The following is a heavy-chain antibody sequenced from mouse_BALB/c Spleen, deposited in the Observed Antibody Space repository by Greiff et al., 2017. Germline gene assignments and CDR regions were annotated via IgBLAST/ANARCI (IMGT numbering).Heavy chain of an antibody. D-gene: IGHD3-1*01. J-gene: IGHJ4*01. CDR3: ARGGRATPIDY. CDR2: INPGSGGT. V-gene: IGHV1-54*01. CDR1: GYAFTNYL. Sequence: QVQLQQSGAELVRPGTSVKVSCKASGYAFTNYLIEWVKQRPGQGLEWIGVINPGSGGTNYNEKFKGKATLTADKSSSTAYMQLSSLTSDDSAVYFCARGGRATPIDYWGQGTSVTVPS.